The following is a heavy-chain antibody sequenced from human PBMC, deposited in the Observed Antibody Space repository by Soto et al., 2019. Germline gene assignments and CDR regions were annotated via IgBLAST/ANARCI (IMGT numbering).Heavy chain of an antibody. J-gene: IGHJ6*02. CDR3: ARDLVLLWFGEYYYYYGMDV. V-gene: IGHV1-46*03. Sequence: ASVKVSCKASGYTFTSYYMHWVRQAPGQGLEWMGIINPSGGSTSYAQKFQGRVTMTRDTSTSTVYMELSSLRSEDTAVYYCARDLVLLWFGEYYYYYGMDVWGQGTTVTVS. D-gene: IGHD3-10*01. CDR2: INPSGGST. CDR1: GYTFTSYY.